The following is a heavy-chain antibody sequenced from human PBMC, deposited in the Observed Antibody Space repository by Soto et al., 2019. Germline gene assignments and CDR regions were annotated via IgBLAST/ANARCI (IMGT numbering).Heavy chain of an antibody. CDR3: ARRIPITKIVVVVSKDAFDI. J-gene: IGHJ3*02. CDR2: IYYSWST. D-gene: IGHD3-22*01. V-gene: IGHV4-39*01. Sequence: QLQLQESGPGLVKPSETLSLTYTVSGGSISSSSYYWSWIRQPPGKGLEWTGSIYYSWSTYYNPSLTCRVTKSVNTSKNQFSLKLSSVTAADTEVYYCARRIPITKIVVVVSKDAFDIWGQGTMVTVSS. CDR1: GGSISSSSYY.